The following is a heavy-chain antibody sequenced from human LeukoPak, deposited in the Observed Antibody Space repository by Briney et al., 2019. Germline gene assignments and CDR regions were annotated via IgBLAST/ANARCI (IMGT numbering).Heavy chain of an antibody. V-gene: IGHV3-33*01. CDR2: IWYDGSNK. CDR1: GFTFSSYG. J-gene: IGHJ6*02. D-gene: IGHD4-11*01. Sequence: GGSLRLSCAASGFTFSSYGMHWVRQAPGKGLERVAVIWYDGSNKYYADSVKGRFTISRDNSKNTPYLQMNSLRAEDTAVYYCARSFYSNGYYYYYGMDVWGQGTTVTVSS. CDR3: ARSFYSNGYYYYYGMDV.